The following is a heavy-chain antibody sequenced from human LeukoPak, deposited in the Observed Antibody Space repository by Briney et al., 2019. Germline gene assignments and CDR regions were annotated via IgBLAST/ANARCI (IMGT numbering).Heavy chain of an antibody. J-gene: IGHJ3*02. V-gene: IGHV3-53*01. CDR2: IYGGGST. CDR1: GFTVSSNY. D-gene: IGHD6-19*01. CDR3: ARGGQQWLVSAFDI. Sequence: GGSLRLSCAASGFTVSSNYMSWVRQAPGKGLEWVSVIYGGGSTHYADSVKGRFTISRDNSKNTLYLQMNSLRAEDTAVYYCARGGQQWLVSAFDIWGQGTMVTVSS.